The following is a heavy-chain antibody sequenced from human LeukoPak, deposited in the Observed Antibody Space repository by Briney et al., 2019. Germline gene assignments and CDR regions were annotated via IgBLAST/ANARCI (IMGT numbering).Heavy chain of an antibody. J-gene: IGHJ4*02. D-gene: IGHD3-22*01. CDR3: ARVGYYESSGYYEY. V-gene: IGHV1-2*06. CDR1: GYTLTDYY. Sequence: ASVKLSCKASGYTLTDYYMHWVRQAPGQGLEWIGRINPNSGGTNYAQKFQGRVTMTRDTSISTVYMELSRLRSVDTAVYYCARVGYYESSGYYEYWGQGTLVTVSS. CDR2: INPNSGGT.